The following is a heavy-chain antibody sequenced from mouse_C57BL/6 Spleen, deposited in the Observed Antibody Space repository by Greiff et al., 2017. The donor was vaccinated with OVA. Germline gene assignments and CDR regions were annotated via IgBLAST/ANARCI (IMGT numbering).Heavy chain of an antibody. CDR3: TRDNYVGFFDY. Sequence: EVQLQQSGGGLVQPGGSMKLSCAASGFTFSDAWMDWVRQSPEKGLEWVAEIRNKANNHATYYAESVKGRFTISRDDSKSSVYLQMNSLRAEDTGIYYCTRDNYVGFFDYWGQGTTLTVSS. CDR2: IRNKANNHAT. CDR1: GFTFSDAW. J-gene: IGHJ2*01. D-gene: IGHD1-3*01. V-gene: IGHV6-6*01.